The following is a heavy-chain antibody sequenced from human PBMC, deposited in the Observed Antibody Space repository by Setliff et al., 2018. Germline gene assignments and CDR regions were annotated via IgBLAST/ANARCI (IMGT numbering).Heavy chain of an antibody. V-gene: IGHV4-59*08. CDR2: ISYTGST. Sequence: PSETLSLTCNVSGVSIFDNYWSWIRQSPGRGLEWIAYISYTGSTNYNPSLKSRVTISLDTSKNHFSLNLRSVTAADTAVYYCARLSPYNTGPPFDYWGQGTLVTVSS. J-gene: IGHJ4*02. CDR1: GVSIFDNY. CDR3: ARLSPYNTGPPFDY. D-gene: IGHD2-8*02.